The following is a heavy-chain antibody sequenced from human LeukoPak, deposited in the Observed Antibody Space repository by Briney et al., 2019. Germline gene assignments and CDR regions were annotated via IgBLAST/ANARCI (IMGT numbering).Heavy chain of an antibody. CDR3: ARDATDYDFWSGPSPGPFDY. CDR2: ISSNGGST. V-gene: IGHV3-64*01. CDR1: GFTFSSYA. J-gene: IGHJ4*02. D-gene: IGHD3-3*01. Sequence: GGSLRLSCAASGFTFSSYAMHWVRQAPGKGLEYVSAISSNGGSTYYANSVKGRFTISRDNSKNTLYLQMGSLRAEDMAVYYFARDATDYDFWSGPSPGPFDYWGQGTLVTVSS.